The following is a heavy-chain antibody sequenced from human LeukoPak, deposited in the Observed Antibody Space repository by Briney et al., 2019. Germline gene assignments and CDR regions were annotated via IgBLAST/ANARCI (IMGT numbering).Heavy chain of an antibody. V-gene: IGHV3-48*03. CDR3: ARITGSPEDYYYYGMDV. D-gene: IGHD3-10*01. CDR1: GFTFSSYE. J-gene: IGHJ6*02. CDR2: ISSSGSTI. Sequence: GGSLRLSCAASGFTFSSYEMNWVRQAPGKGLEWVSYISSSGSTIYYADSVKGRFTISRDNAKNSLYLQMNSLRAEDTAVYYCARITGSPEDYYYYGMDVWGQGTTVTVSS.